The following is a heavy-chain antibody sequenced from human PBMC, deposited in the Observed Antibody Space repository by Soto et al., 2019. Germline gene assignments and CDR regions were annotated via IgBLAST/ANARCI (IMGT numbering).Heavy chain of an antibody. CDR3: ARSFGESFSFDY. J-gene: IGHJ4*02. CDR1: GGPISSYY. Sequence: PSETVALTFTVSGGPISSYYWRWVRQPPGKGLEWIGYIYYSGSTNYNPSLKSRVTISVDTSKNQFSLKLSSVTAADTAVYYGARSFGESFSFDYWGKGTLVTVPS. V-gene: IGHV4-59*08. CDR2: IYYSGST. D-gene: IGHD3-10*01.